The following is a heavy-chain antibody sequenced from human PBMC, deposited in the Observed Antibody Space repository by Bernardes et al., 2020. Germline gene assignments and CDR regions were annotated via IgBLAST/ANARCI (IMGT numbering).Heavy chain of an antibody. V-gene: IGHV3-23*01. CDR2: ISGSGGST. Sequence: GGSLRLSCAASGFTFSKSAMSWVRQAPGKGLQWVSTISGSGGSTYYADSVKGRFTISRDNSKNTLYLQMNSLRAEDTAVYYCTKDHYDFPLGVWGKGTTVTVSS. D-gene: IGHD3-3*01. CDR1: GFTFSKSA. CDR3: TKDHYDFPLGV. J-gene: IGHJ6*04.